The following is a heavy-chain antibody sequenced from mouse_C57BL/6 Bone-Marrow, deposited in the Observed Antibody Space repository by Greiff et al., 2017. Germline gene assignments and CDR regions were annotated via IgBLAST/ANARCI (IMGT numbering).Heavy chain of an antibody. CDR3: ARLLPFFDY. CDR2: ISDGGSYT. CDR1: GFTFSSYA. V-gene: IGHV5-4*01. Sequence: DVQLQESGGGLVKPGGSLKLSCAASGFTFSSYAMSWVRQTPEKRLEWVATISDGGSYTYYPDNVKGRFTISRDNAKNNLYLQMSHLKSEDTAMYYCARLLPFFDYWGQGTTLTVSS. J-gene: IGHJ2*01. D-gene: IGHD1-1*01.